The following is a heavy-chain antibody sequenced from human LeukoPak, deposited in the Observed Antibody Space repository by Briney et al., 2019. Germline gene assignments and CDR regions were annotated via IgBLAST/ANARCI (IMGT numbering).Heavy chain of an antibody. CDR2: ISGSGGST. J-gene: IGHJ4*02. D-gene: IGHD4/OR15-4a*01. CDR1: GFTFSSYA. V-gene: IGHV3-23*01. CDR3: AKGKRASLSANSYYFGY. Sequence: GGSLRLSCAASGFTFSSYAMSWVRQAPGKGLEWVSAISGSGGSTYYADSVKGRFTISRDNSKNTLYLQMNSLRAEDTAVYYCAKGKRASLSANSYYFGYWGQGTLVTVSS.